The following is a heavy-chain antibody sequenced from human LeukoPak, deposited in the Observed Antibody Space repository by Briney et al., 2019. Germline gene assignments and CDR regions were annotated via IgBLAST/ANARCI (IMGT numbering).Heavy chain of an antibody. CDR1: GFTFDDYA. D-gene: IGHD3-22*01. J-gene: IGHJ3*02. CDR3: AKCRYHYDSHDAFDI. CDR2: ISWTSDTI. Sequence: GRSLRLSCAASGFTFDDYAMYWVRLAPGKGLEWVSGISWTSDTIGYADSVKGRFTISRDNAKNSLYLQMNSLRAEDTALYYCAKCRYHYDSHDAFDIWGQGTMVNVSS. V-gene: IGHV3-9*01.